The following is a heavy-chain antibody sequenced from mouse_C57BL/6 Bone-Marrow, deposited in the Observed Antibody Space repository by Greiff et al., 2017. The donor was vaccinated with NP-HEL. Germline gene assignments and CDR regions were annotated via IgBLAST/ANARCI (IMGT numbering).Heavy chain of an antibody. J-gene: IGHJ4*01. CDR1: GYTFTSYW. Sequence: QVQLQQPGAELVKPGASVKVSCKASGYTFTSYWMHWVKQRPGQGLEWIGRIHPSDSDTNYNQKFKGKATLTVDKSSSTAYMQLSSLTSEDSAVYYCAIGGFCDGSGFLSYALDYWGQGTSLTVSS. D-gene: IGHD1-1*01. CDR2: IHPSDSDT. CDR3: AIGGFCDGSGFLSYALDY. V-gene: IGHV1-74*01.